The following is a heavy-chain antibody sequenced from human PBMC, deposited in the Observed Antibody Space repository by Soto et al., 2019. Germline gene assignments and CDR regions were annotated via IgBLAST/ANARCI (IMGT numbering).Heavy chain of an antibody. CDR2: IIPALGTA. CDR1: GVTFNNYT. J-gene: IGHJ6*03. D-gene: IGHD2-2*01. V-gene: IGHV1-69*08. Sequence: QVQLEQSGAEIRKPGSSVKVSCKASGVTFNNYTITWVRQAPGQGLEWMGGIIPALGTATYPQNFQGRVIFTADRPTGTAYMELSSLISEDTAVYYCARQHCSGTNCPDYYYYLDVWGKGTTVTVSS. CDR3: ARQHCSGTNCPDYYYYLDV.